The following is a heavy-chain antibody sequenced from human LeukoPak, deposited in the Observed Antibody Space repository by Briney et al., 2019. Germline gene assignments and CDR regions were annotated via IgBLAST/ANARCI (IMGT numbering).Heavy chain of an antibody. J-gene: IGHJ6*02. CDR2: ISGSGANT. Sequence: GGSLRPSCAASGFTFSTYAMSWVRQAPGKGLEWVSTISGSGANTYYADSVRGRFTISRDNSKNTLYLHMNSLRAEDTAVYYCARGGSYLLERYYGMDVWGQGTTVTVSS. D-gene: IGHD3-16*01. CDR1: GFTFSTYA. CDR3: ARGGSYLLERYYGMDV. V-gene: IGHV3-23*01.